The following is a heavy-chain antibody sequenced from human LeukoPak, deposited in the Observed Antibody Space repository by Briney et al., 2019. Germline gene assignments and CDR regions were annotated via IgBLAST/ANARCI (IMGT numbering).Heavy chain of an antibody. CDR2: IRGKANNYAT. Sequence: GGSLRLSCATSGFTFSGSAMHWVRQASGKGLEWVGRIRGKANNYATAYAASVKGRFTISRDDSRNTAYLQMNSLKTEDTAVYYCTLGDSGTRDYWGQGTLVTVSS. D-gene: IGHD1-26*01. CDR1: GFTFSGSA. J-gene: IGHJ4*02. CDR3: TLGDSGTRDY. V-gene: IGHV3-73*01.